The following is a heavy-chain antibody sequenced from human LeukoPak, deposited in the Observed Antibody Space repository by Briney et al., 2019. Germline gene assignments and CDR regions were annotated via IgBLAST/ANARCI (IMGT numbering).Heavy chain of an antibody. J-gene: IGHJ4*02. V-gene: IGHV3-66*01. CDR3: VGVTAEDYGSGSYQYYFDY. CDR1: GFTVSSNY. D-gene: IGHD3-10*01. Sequence: PGGSLRLSCAASGFTVSSNYMSWVRQAPGKGLEWVSVIYSGGSTYYADSVKGRFTISRDNSKNTLYLQMNSLRAEDTAVHYCVGVTAEDYGSGSYQYYFDYWGQGTLVTVSS. CDR2: IYSGGST.